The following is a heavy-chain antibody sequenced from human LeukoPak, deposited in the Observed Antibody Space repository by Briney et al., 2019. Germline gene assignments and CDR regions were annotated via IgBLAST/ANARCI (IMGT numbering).Heavy chain of an antibody. J-gene: IGHJ6*03. CDR3: ARGRRYCSGGSCSRRYYYMDV. CDR2: IYHSGST. D-gene: IGHD2-15*01. Sequence: SETLSLTCAVYGGSFSGYYWSWIRQPPGKGLEWIGSIYHSGSTYYNPSLKSRLTISADTSKNQFSLKLSSVTAADTAVYYRARGRRYCSGGSCSRRYYYMDVWGKGTTVTISS. V-gene: IGHV4-34*01. CDR1: GGSFSGYY.